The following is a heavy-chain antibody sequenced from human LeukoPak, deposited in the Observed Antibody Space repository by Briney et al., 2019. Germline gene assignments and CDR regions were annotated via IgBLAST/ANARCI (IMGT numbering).Heavy chain of an antibody. CDR2: ICYSGSA. V-gene: IGHV4-39*07. J-gene: IGHJ4*02. Sequence: SETLSLTCTVSGGSISSTTYYWGWIRQPPGKGLEWIGNICYSGSAYYNPSLKSRVTISVDTSKNQFSLKLSSVTAADTAVYYCARDGYNPIDYWGQGTLVTVSS. CDR3: ARDGYNPIDY. D-gene: IGHD5-24*01. CDR1: GGSISSTTYY.